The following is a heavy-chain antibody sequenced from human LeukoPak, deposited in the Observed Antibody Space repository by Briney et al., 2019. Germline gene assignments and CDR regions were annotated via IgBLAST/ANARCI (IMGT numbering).Heavy chain of an antibody. Sequence: VASVKVSCKASGGTFSNSAISWVRQAPGHGLEWMGGIIPIFGTANYAQRFQGRVTITADESTTTAYMEVSSLRSEDTAVYYCARDNSVEDTAWWFDPWGQGTLVTVSS. CDR2: IIPIFGTA. CDR1: GGTFSNSA. D-gene: IGHD4-23*01. J-gene: IGHJ5*02. V-gene: IGHV1-69*01. CDR3: ARDNSVEDTAWWFDP.